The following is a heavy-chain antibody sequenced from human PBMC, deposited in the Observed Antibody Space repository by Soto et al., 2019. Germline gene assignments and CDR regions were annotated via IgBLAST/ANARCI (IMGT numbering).Heavy chain of an antibody. CDR2: ISGSGGST. CDR1: GFTFSSYA. J-gene: IGHJ3*02. V-gene: IGHV3-23*01. D-gene: IGHD6-19*01. CDR3: AKDPGPGSSGWSDAFDI. Sequence: GGSLRLSCAASGFTFSSYAMSWVRQAPGKGLEWVSAISGSGGSTYYADSVKGRFTISRDNSKNTLYLQMNSLRAEDTAVYYCAKDPGPGSSGWSDAFDIWGQGTMVTVSS.